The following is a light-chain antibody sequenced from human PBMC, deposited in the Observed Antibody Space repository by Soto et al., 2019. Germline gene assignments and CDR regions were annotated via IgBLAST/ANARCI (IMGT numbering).Light chain of an antibody. V-gene: IGKV1-13*02. CDR2: DAF. J-gene: IGKJ4*01. CDR3: RQFSAVPPT. Sequence: AIQLTQLPSSLSASVGDRITITCRASQALSSGFAWYHQKPGRAPKLLIYDAFNLESGVPSRFRGDRSGTDFPLPISSLQPEELATYHCRQFSAVPPTFGGGTRVELK. CDR1: QALSSG.